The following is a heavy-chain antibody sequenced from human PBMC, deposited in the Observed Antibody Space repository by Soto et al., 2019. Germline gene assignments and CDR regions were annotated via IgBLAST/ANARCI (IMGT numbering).Heavy chain of an antibody. CDR2: INPNSGGT. CDR3: ARTPGIAAATTDAFDI. V-gene: IGHV1-2*04. J-gene: IGHJ3*02. CDR1: GYTFTGYY. D-gene: IGHD6-13*01. Sequence: GPVKVSCKASGYTFTGYYMHWVRQAPGQGLEWMGWINPNSGGTNYAQKFQGWVTMTRDTSISTAYMELSRLRSDDTAVYYCARTPGIAAATTDAFDIWGQGTMVTVSS.